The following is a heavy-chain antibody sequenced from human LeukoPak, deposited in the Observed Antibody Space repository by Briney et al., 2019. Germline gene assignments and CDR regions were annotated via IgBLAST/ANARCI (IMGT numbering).Heavy chain of an antibody. V-gene: IGHV1-2*02. CDR2: INPNSGGT. CDR1: GYTFTGYY. CDR3: ARAGSSSLFYYYMDV. J-gene: IGHJ6*03. D-gene: IGHD6-6*01. Sequence: ASVKVSCKASGYTFTGYYMHWVRQAPGQGLEWMGWINPNSGGTNYAQKFQGRVTMTRDTSISTACMELSRLRSDDTAVYYCARAGSSSLFYYYMDVWGKGTTVTVSS.